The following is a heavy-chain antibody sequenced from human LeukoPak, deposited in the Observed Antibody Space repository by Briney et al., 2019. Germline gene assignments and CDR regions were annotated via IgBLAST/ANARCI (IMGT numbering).Heavy chain of an antibody. CDR1: GFTFSTSW. D-gene: IGHD1-26*01. V-gene: IGHV3-7*04. CDR3: ARGGIYFHYFDS. J-gene: IGHJ4*02. CDR2: IKDDGGEK. Sequence: GGSLRLSCAASGFTFSTSWMSWVRQAPGRGLEWVANIKDDGGEKYYVDSVKGRLTISRDNAKNSLFLQMNSLRVEDSAVYYCARGGIYFHYFDSWGQGTLVTVSS.